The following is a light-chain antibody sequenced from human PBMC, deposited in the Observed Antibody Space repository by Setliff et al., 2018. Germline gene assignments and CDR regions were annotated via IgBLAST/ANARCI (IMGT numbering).Light chain of an antibody. CDR3: SSYTGTYG. CDR2: DVS. CDR1: SSDVGGYNY. V-gene: IGLV2-14*03. Sequence: ALTQPASVSGSPGQSITISCTGTSSDVGGYNYVSWYQQHPGKAPKLMIYDVSNRPSGVSNRFSGSKSGNTASLTISGLQAEDEADYYCSSYTGTYGFGSGTKV. J-gene: IGLJ1*01.